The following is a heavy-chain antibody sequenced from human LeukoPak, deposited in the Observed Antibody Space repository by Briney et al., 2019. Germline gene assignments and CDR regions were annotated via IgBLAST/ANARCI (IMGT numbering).Heavy chain of an antibody. CDR1: GYTFTGYY. Sequence: ASVKVSCKASGYTFTGYYMHWVRQAPGQGLEWMRWINPNSGGTNYAQTFQGRVTMTRDTSISTAYMELSRLRSDDTAVYYCARVSWAAPYYDILTGYYKDDTYYFDYWGQGTLVTVSS. D-gene: IGHD3-9*01. V-gene: IGHV1-2*02. J-gene: IGHJ4*02. CDR2: INPNSGGT. CDR3: ARVSWAAPYYDILTGYYKDDTYYFDY.